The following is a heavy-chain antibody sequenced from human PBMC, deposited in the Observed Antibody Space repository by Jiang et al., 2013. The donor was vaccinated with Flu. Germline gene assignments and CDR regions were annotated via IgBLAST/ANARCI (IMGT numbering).Heavy chain of an antibody. D-gene: IGHD3-10*01. CDR1: GGSISSYY. Sequence: GPGLVKPSETLSLTCTVSGGSISSYYWSWIRQPPGKGLEWIGYIYYSGSTNYNPSLKSRVTISVDTSKNQFSLKLSSVTAADTAVYYCARVRGVIRVFDYWGQGTLVTVSS. J-gene: IGHJ4*02. V-gene: IGHV4-59*01. CDR3: ARVRGVIRVFDY. CDR2: IYYSGST.